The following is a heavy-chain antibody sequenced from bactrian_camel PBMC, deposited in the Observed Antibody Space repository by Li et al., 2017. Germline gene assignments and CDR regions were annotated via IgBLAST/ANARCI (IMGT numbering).Heavy chain of an antibody. CDR1: TSEFSEHC. CDR2: SDSDGRI. CDR3: ETFGPPGFCVTGI. V-gene: IGHV3S53*01. D-gene: IGHD5*01. J-gene: IGHJ4*01. Sequence: QLVESGGGSVQVGGSLRLSCTASTSEFSEHCMGWFRQAPGKAREGVASSDSDGRINYRDSLKGRFTISKDQAKDTVYLQMNSLKPEDTGRYFCETFGPPGFCVTGIWGQGTQVTVS.